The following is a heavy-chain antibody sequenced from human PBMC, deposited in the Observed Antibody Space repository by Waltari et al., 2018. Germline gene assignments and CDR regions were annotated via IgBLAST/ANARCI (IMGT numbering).Heavy chain of an antibody. J-gene: IGHJ3*02. D-gene: IGHD2-2*01. CDR3: AKSGSSSSHAFDI. Sequence: EVQLVESGGGLVQPGRTLRLSCAASGFTFDDYAMHWVRQAPGKGLEWVSGISWNSGSIGYADSVKGRFTISRDNAKNSLYLQMNSLRAEDTALYYCAKSGSSSSHAFDIWGQGTMVTVSS. CDR1: GFTFDDYA. CDR2: ISWNSGSI. V-gene: IGHV3-9*01.